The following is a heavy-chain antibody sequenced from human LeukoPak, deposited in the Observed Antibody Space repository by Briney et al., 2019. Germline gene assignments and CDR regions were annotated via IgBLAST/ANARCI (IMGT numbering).Heavy chain of an antibody. V-gene: IGHV1-69*05. CDR2: IIPIFGTA. Sequence: SVKVSCKASGGTFSSYAISWVRQAPGQGFEWMGGIIPIFGTANYAQKFQGRVTITTDESTSTAYMELSSLRSEDTAVYYCAREEYSSSPFDYWGQGTLVTVSS. D-gene: IGHD6-6*01. CDR3: AREEYSSSPFDY. J-gene: IGHJ4*02. CDR1: GGTFSSYA.